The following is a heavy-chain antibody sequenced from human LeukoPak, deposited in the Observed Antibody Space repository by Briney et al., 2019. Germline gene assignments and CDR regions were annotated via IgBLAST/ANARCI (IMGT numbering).Heavy chain of an antibody. CDR3: ARMGGTTTARYFDY. CDR1: DFSFTSYG. J-gene: IGHJ4*02. D-gene: IGHD1-1*01. Sequence: ASVKVSCKASDFSFTSYGMSWVRQAPGQGLEWMGWINAGNGNTKYSQKFRGRVTITRDTSASTAYMELSSLRSEDTAVYYCARMGGTTTARYFDYWGQGTLVTVSS. V-gene: IGHV1-3*01. CDR2: INAGNGNT.